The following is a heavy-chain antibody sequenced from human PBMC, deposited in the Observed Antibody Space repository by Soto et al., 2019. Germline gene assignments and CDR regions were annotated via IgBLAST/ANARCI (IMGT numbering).Heavy chain of an antibody. CDR2: IKSKTDGGTT. J-gene: IGHJ4*02. V-gene: IGHV3-15*01. D-gene: IGHD1-26*01. CDR1: GFTFSNAW. CDR3: TTELRWDHLFDY. Sequence: GGSLRLSCAASGFTFSNAWMSWVHQAPGKGLEWVGRIKSKTDGGTTDYAAPVKGRFTISRDDSKNTLYLQMNSLKTEDTAVYYCTTELRWDHLFDYWGQGTLVTVSS.